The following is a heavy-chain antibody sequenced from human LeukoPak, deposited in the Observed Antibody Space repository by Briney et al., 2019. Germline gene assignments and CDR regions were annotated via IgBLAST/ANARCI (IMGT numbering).Heavy chain of an antibody. D-gene: IGHD3-10*01. V-gene: IGHV5-51*01. CDR2: IYPGDSDT. Sequence: GESLKISCKGSGYTFTSYWIGWVRQMPGKGLEWMGIIYPGDSDTRYSPSFQGQVTVSADKSISTAYLQWSSLKASDTAIYYCARLLLKGSGSYYSPFDYWGQGTLVTVSS. CDR3: ARLLLKGSGSYYSPFDY. J-gene: IGHJ4*02. CDR1: GYTFTSYW.